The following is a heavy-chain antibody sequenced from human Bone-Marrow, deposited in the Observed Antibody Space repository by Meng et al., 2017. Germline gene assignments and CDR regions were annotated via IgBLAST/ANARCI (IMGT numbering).Heavy chain of an antibody. V-gene: IGHV4-31*01. J-gene: IGHJ5*02. CDR1: VGPIRSGGYY. Sequence: VPLHVCVPGLGNPSPPLSLTCTFSVGPIRSGGYYWSWIRQHPGKGLEWIGYIYYSGTTYYNPSLSSLVTISVDTSKNQFSLNLSSVTAADTAVYYCARDIRQGGNIWFDPWGQGTLVTVSS. CDR3: ARDIRQGGNIWFDP. CDR2: IYYSGTT. D-gene: IGHD3-16*01.